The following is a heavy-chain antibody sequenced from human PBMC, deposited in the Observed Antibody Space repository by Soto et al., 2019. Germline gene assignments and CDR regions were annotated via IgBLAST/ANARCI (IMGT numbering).Heavy chain of an antibody. CDR1: GGSISSYY. CDR2: IYYSGST. J-gene: IGHJ4*02. D-gene: IGHD6-13*01. CDR3: ARSLSGYSSSWYSH. Sequence: QVQLQESGPGLVKPSETLSLTCTVSGGSISSYYWSWIRQPPGKGLEWIGYIYYSGSTNYNPSLKSRVTISVDTSKNQFSLKLSSVTAADTAVYYCARSLSGYSSSWYSHWGQGTLVTVSS. V-gene: IGHV4-59*08.